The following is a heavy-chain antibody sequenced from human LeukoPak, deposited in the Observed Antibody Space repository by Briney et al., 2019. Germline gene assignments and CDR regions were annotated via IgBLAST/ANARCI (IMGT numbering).Heavy chain of an antibody. CDR3: ARLEYYYVSGNYYKLFDY. D-gene: IGHD3-10*01. CDR1: GFSGNY. CDR2: IYSDGST. Sequence: GGSLRLSCAASGFSGNYMSWVRQTPGKGLEWVSVIYSDGSTYYADSVKGRFTISRDNAKNSLYLQMNSLRDEDTAVYYCARLEYYYVSGNYYKLFDYWGQGTLVTVCS. J-gene: IGHJ4*02. V-gene: IGHV3-53*01.